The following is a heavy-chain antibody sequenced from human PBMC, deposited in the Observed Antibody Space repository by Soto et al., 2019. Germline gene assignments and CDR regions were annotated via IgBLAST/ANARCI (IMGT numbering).Heavy chain of an antibody. CDR3: TTAAGGMWGADY. CDR1: GFTFSNVW. Sequence: GGSLRLSCAASGFTFSNVWMSCCRHAAVKWLEWVVRVKSKSDGATTDYVAPVKGRFTVSRDDSQNTLSLQMDSLKIEDTAVYFCTTAAGGMWGADYWGQGTPVTVSS. CDR2: VKSKSDGATT. D-gene: IGHD1-26*01. J-gene: IGHJ4*02. V-gene: IGHV3-15*01.